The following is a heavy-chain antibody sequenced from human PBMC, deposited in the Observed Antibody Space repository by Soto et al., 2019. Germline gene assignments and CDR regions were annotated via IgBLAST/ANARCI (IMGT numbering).Heavy chain of an antibody. CDR3: AKDLRDIVVVVAATPKAKPYGMDV. CDR1: GFTFSSYG. CDR2: ISYDGSNK. J-gene: IGHJ6*02. D-gene: IGHD2-15*01. Sequence: GGSLRLSCAASGFTFSSYGMHWVRQAPGKGLEWVAVISYDGSNKYYADSVKGRFTISRDNSKNTLYLQMNSLRAEDTAVYYCAKDLRDIVVVVAATPKAKPYGMDVWGQGTTVTVSS. V-gene: IGHV3-30*18.